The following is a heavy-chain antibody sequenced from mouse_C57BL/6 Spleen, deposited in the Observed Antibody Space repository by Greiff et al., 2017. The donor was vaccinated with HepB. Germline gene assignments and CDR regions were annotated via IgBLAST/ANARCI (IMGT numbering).Heavy chain of an antibody. CDR2: IYPGDGDT. J-gene: IGHJ2*01. CDR3: ARIYYYGSSLDD. Sequence: VQLQQSGAELVKPGASVKISCKASGYAFSSYWINWVKQRPGKGLEWIGQIYPGDGDTNYNGKFKGKATLTADKSSSTAYMQLSSLTSEDSAVYFCARIYYYGSSLDDWGQGTTLTVSS. V-gene: IGHV1-80*01. D-gene: IGHD1-1*01. CDR1: GYAFSSYW.